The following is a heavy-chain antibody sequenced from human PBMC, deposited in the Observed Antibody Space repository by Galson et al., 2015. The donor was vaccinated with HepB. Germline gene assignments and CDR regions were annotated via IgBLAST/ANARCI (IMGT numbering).Heavy chain of an antibody. D-gene: IGHD3-22*01. CDR1: GYTFTDYY. CDR2: INPNSGGT. CDR3: ARVDYFDSRSRLFDP. J-gene: IGHJ5*02. V-gene: IGHV1-2*02. Sequence: SVKVSCKASGYTFTDYYMHWVRQAPGQGLEWMGWINPNSGGTNYAQKFQGRVTMTRDTSISTAYMELSRLRSDDTAVYYCARVDYFDSRSRLFDPWGQGTLVTVSS.